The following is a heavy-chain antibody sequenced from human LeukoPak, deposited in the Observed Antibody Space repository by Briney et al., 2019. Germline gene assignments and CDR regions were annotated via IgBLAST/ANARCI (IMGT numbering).Heavy chain of an antibody. J-gene: IGHJ4*02. V-gene: IGHV3-21*01. CDR2: ISSSSSYI. Sequence: PGGSLRLSCAASGFTFSSYSMNWVRQAPGKGLEWVSSISSSSSYIYYADSVKGRFTISRDNAKNSLYLQMNSLRAEDTAVYYCARGPVAGPTKYFDYWGQGTLVTVSS. CDR1: GFTFSSYS. D-gene: IGHD6-19*01. CDR3: ARGPVAGPTKYFDY.